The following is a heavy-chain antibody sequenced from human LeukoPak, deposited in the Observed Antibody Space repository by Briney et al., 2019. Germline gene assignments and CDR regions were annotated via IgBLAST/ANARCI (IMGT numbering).Heavy chain of an antibody. D-gene: IGHD3-22*01. CDR3: ADDNREYCYHYSGYSRHDAFDI. J-gene: IGHJ3*02. CDR2: IIPIFGTA. Sequence: SVKVSCKASGGTFSSYAICWVPQAPGQGLEWMVGIIPIFGTANYAQKFQGRVTITTDESTSTAYMELSSLRSEDTAVSFCADDNREYCYHYSGYSRHDAFDISGQGTMVTVSS. V-gene: IGHV1-69*05. CDR1: GGTFSSYA.